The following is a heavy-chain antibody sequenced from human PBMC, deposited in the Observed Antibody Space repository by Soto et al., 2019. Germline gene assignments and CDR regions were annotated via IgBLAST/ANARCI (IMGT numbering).Heavy chain of an antibody. Sequence: GASVKVSCKASGYTFTSYYMHWVRQAPGQGLEWMGIINPSGGSTSYAQKFQGRVTMTRDTSTSTVYMELSSLRSEDTAVYYCARDPGAVAGKSGWFDPWGQGTLVTVSS. CDR1: GYTFTSYY. J-gene: IGHJ5*02. V-gene: IGHV1-46*01. CDR3: ARDPGAVAGKSGWFDP. CDR2: INPSGGST. D-gene: IGHD6-19*01.